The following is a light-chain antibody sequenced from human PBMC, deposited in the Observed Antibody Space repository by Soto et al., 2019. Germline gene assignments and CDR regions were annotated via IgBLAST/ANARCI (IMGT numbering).Light chain of an antibody. Sequence: QPVLTQPPSASGSPGQSVTISCTGTSSDVGGYNYVSWYQQHPGKAPKLMIYEVSKRPSGVPDRFSGSKSGNTASLTVSGLQAEDEADYYCSSYAVSNNFEGVFGTGTKLTVL. CDR1: SSDVGGYNY. J-gene: IGLJ1*01. CDR2: EVS. V-gene: IGLV2-8*01. CDR3: SSYAVSNNFEGV.